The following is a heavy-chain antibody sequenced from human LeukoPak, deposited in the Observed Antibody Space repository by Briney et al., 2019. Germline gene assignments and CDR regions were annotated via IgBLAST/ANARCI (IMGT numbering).Heavy chain of an antibody. CDR3: ARDLGYRGGWFDP. J-gene: IGHJ5*02. Sequence: LAASVKVSCKASGYTFTGYYMHWVRQAPGQGLEWMGSINANSGGTNYAQKFQDRVTMTRDTSISTAYMELSRLRSDDTAVYYCARDLGYRGGWFDPWGQGTLVTVSS. CDR2: INANSGGT. CDR1: GYTFTGYY. V-gene: IGHV1-2*03. D-gene: IGHD1-26*01.